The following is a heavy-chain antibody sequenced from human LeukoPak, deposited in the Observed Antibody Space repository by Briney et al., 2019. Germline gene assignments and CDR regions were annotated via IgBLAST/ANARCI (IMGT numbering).Heavy chain of an antibody. CDR3: ARNLWFGELLAAELDRFDP. D-gene: IGHD3-10*01. CDR2: IHHSGST. J-gene: IGHJ5*02. CDR1: GYSISNGYY. V-gene: IGHV4-38-2*02. Sequence: SETLSLTCSVSGYSISNGYYWGWIRQPPGKGLEWIGSIHHSGSTYYNPSLKSRVTLSIDTSKNQFSLKLSPVTAADTAVYYCARNLWFGELLAAELDRFDPWGQGTLVTVSS.